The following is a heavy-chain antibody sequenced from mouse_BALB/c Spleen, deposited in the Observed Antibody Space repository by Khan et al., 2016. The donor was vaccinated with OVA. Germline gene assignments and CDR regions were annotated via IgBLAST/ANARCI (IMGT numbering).Heavy chain of an antibody. CDR1: GYTFSSYW. CDR3: ARGNYYGSSSWFGY. J-gene: IGHJ3*01. CDR2: ILPGGGRT. V-gene: IGHV1-9*01. Sequence: QVRLQQSGAELMKPGASVKISCKATGYTFSSYWIEWVKQRPGHGLVGIAGILPGGGRTNYNEKFKGKATFTAETSSNTAFMQLSSLTSEDSADYYCARGNYYGSSSWFGYWGQGTLVTVSA. D-gene: IGHD1-1*01.